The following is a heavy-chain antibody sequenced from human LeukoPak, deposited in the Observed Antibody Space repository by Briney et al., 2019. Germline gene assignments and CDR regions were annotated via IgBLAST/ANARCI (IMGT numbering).Heavy chain of an antibody. CDR3: ARGVFYYDSSGYYSWFDP. D-gene: IGHD3-22*01. Sequence: ASVKVSCKASGYTFTSYDINWVRQATGQGLEWMGWMNPNSGNTGYAQKFQGRVTMTRNTSISTAYMELSSLRSEDTAVYYCARGVFYYDSSGYYSWFDPWGQGTLVTVSS. J-gene: IGHJ5*02. CDR1: GYTFTSYD. V-gene: IGHV1-8*01. CDR2: MNPNSGNT.